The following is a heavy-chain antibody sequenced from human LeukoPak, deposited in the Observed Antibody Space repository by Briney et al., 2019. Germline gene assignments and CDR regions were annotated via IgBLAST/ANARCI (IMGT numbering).Heavy chain of an antibody. Sequence: GAPVKVSCKASGYTLTSYDINWVRQATGQGLEWMGWMNPNSGRTGYAQNFQGRITITRNTSISTAYMELSSLRSEDTAVYSCAKSRYSSSWYYFDYWGQGTLVTVSS. CDR2: MNPNSGRT. V-gene: IGHV1-8*01. CDR1: GYTLTSYD. J-gene: IGHJ4*02. D-gene: IGHD6-13*01. CDR3: AKSRYSSSWYYFDY.